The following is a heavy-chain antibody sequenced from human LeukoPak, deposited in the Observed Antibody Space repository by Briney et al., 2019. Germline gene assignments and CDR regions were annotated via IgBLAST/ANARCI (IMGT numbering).Heavy chain of an antibody. CDR2: IFKTGDTA. J-gene: IGHJ4*02. Sequence: PGGSLRLSCAASGFTFSDYAMSWVRQAPGKGLEWVSTIFKTGDTAQYADIVRGRFTISRDNSKNTLSLQMNSLRAEDTAIYYCAKLWGRHVWSFDYWGQGALVTVSS. CDR1: GFTFSDYA. CDR3: AKLWGRHVWSFDY. D-gene: IGHD3-16*01. V-gene: IGHV3-23*01.